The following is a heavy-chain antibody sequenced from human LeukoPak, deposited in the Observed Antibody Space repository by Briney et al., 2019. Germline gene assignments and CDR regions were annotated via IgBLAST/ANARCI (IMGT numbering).Heavy chain of an antibody. J-gene: IGHJ4*02. Sequence: ASVKVSCKVSGHTLTDLSIHWIRQAHGKGLGWMGGFDIEYGGPIYAQKFQGRVTVTADTSTDTAYMELSSLRSEDTAVYYCAGLGYCSSTSCLALGYWGQGTLVTVSS. V-gene: IGHV1-24*01. CDR3: AGLGYCSSTSCLALGY. CDR2: FDIEYGGP. CDR1: GHTLTDLS. D-gene: IGHD2-2*01.